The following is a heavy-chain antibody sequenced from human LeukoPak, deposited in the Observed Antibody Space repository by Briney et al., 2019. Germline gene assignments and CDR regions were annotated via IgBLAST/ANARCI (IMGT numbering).Heavy chain of an antibody. J-gene: IGHJ4*02. CDR2: IYSGGNT. D-gene: IGHD3-22*01. CDR1: GFTVSGNS. V-gene: IGHV3-53*01. Sequence: PGGSPRLSCTVSGFTVSGNSMSWVRQAPGKGLEWVSFIYSGGNTHYSDSVKGRFTISRDNSKNTLYLQMNSLRAEDTAVYYCARIQSDSSGYYPLFDYWGQGTLVTVSS. CDR3: ARIQSDSSGYYPLFDY.